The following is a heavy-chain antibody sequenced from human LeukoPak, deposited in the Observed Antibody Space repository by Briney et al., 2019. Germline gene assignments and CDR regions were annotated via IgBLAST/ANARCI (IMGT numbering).Heavy chain of an antibody. V-gene: IGHV1-69*06. CDR2: IIPIFGTA. D-gene: IGHD1-7*01. CDR3: ARSNTGTRRSDP. J-gene: IGHJ5*02. Sequence: EASVKVSCKASGGTFSSYAISWVRQAPGQGLEWMGGIIPIFGTANYAQKFQGRVTITADKSTSTAYMELSSLRSEDTAVYYCARSNTGTRRSDPWGQGTLVTVSS. CDR1: GGTFSSYA.